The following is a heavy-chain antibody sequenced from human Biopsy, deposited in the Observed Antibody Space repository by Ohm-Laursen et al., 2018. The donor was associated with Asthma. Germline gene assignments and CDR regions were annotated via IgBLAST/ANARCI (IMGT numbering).Heavy chain of an antibody. J-gene: IGHJ4*02. CDR3: ARKAGSCISRNCYSLDF. Sequence: SSVKVSCKSLGGTFNTYVIGWVRQAPGQGLEWMGGINSVFGTTAYPQKFQDRVTITADDSTSTVYMELSSLRSEDTAVYYCARKAGSCISRNCYSLDFWGQGTLVTVSS. CDR2: INSVFGTT. CDR1: GGTFNTYV. V-gene: IGHV1-69*01. D-gene: IGHD2-2*01.